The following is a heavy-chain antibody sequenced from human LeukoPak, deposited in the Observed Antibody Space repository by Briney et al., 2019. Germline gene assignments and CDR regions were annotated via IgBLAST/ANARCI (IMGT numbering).Heavy chain of an antibody. J-gene: IGHJ3*02. D-gene: IGHD4-17*01. CDR3: AKPSYGDPLDAFDI. V-gene: IGHV3-23*01. Sequence: PGGSLRLSCAASGFTLSIYAMSWVRQAPGKGLEWISTISDRSDKTYYADSVRGRFTISRDNSKNTLFLQMNSLRAEDTAVYYCAKPSYGDPLDAFDIWGQGTMVTVSS. CDR2: ISDRSDKT. CDR1: GFTLSIYA.